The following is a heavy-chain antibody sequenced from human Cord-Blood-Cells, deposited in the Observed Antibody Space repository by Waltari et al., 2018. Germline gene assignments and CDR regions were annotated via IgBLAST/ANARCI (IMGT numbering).Heavy chain of an antibody. CDR2: IYSGGST. Sequence: EVQLVESGGGLIQPGGSLRLSCAASGFTVSSNYMSWGRQAAGKGLEWVWVIYSGGSTYYADSVKGRFTISRDNSKNTLYLQMNSLRAEDTAVYYCARGFGYYGSGSYYNYFDYWGQGTLVTVSS. D-gene: IGHD3-10*01. CDR3: ARGFGYYGSGSYYNYFDY. CDR1: GFTVSSNY. J-gene: IGHJ4*02. V-gene: IGHV3-53*01.